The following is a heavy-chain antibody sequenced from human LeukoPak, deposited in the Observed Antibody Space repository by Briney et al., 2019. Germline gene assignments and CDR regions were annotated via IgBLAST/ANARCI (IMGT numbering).Heavy chain of an antibody. V-gene: IGHV3-23*01. J-gene: IGHJ5*02. Sequence: GGSLRLSCAASGFTFSSYAMSWVRQAPGKGLEWVSAISGSGGSTYYADSVKGRFTISRDNSKNTLYLQMNSLRAEDTAVYYCAKQGHYYDSSGYFDPWGQGTLVTVSS. CDR3: AKQGHYYDSSGYFDP. CDR1: GFTFSSYA. CDR2: ISGSGGST. D-gene: IGHD3-22*01.